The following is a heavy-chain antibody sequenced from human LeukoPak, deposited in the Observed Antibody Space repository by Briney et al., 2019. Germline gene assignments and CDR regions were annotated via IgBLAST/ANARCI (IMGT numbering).Heavy chain of an antibody. D-gene: IGHD2-15*01. CDR2: IWYDGSNK. J-gene: IGHJ5*02. Sequence: GGSLRLSCAASGFTFSSYGMHWVRQAPGKGLVWVAVIWYDGSNKCYADSVKGRFTISRDNSKNTLYLQMNSLRAEDTAVYYCARAWYSINWFDPWGQGTLVTVSS. CDR3: ARAWYSINWFDP. V-gene: IGHV3-33*01. CDR1: GFTFSSYG.